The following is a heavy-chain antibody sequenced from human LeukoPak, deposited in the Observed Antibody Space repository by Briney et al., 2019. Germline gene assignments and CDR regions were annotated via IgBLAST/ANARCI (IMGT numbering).Heavy chain of an antibody. J-gene: IGHJ4*02. CDR2: IYPGDSDT. Sequence: GESLKISCKGSGYPFATYWIGWVRQVPGKGLEWVGIIYPGDSDTRYSPSFQGQVTISADKSITTAHLQWSSLKASDTAMYYCARHVVPYSSGLTGFDYWGQGTLVTVSS. D-gene: IGHD6-19*01. CDR3: ARHVVPYSSGLTGFDY. CDR1: GYPFATYW. V-gene: IGHV5-51*01.